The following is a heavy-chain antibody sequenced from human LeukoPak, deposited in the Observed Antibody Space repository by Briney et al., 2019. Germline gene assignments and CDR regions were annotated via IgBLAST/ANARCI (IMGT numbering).Heavy chain of an antibody. CDR1: GYTLTEIS. CDR2: FDPEDGET. V-gene: IGHV1-24*01. Sequence: ASVKVSCKVTGYTLTEISMHWVRQAPGKGLEWMAGFDPEDGETMYAQKIQGRVTMTEDTSTATFYMELSSLTSDDTAVYYCATAHCFASGTYYNGVWFDPWGQGTLVTVSS. J-gene: IGHJ5*02. CDR3: ATAHCFASGTYYNGVWFDP. D-gene: IGHD3-10*01.